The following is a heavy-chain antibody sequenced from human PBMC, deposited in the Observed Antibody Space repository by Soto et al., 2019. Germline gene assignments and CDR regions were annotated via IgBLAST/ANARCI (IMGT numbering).Heavy chain of an antibody. D-gene: IGHD5-18*01. V-gene: IGHV3-30-3*01. Sequence: VQLVESGGGVVQPGRSLRRSCAASGFTFGSYAMHWVRQAPGKGLEWVAVISYDENNRYYTDSVKGRFTISRDNSKNTLYLQVNSLRAEDTAVYYCARAMDTAMASKDNWFDPWGQGTLVTVSS. CDR1: GFTFGSYA. CDR2: ISYDENNR. J-gene: IGHJ5*02. CDR3: ARAMDTAMASKDNWFDP.